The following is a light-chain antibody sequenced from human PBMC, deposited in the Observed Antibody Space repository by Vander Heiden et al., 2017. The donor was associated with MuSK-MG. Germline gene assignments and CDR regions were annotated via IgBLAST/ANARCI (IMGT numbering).Light chain of an antibody. V-gene: IGKV3-20*01. J-gene: IGKJ5*01. CDR1: QSVTGNY. Sequence: ENVLTQSPDTLSLSPGERATLSCKASQSVTGNYLAWYQQKPGQAPRLLVYSATNRATDIPDRFSGSASGTDFTLTIRSLEPADFGVYYWLQYGGLPLTFGQGTRLE. CDR3: LQYGGLPLT. CDR2: SAT.